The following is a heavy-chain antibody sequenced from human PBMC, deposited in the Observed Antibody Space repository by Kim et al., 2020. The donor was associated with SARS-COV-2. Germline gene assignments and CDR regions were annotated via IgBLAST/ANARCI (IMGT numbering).Heavy chain of an antibody. V-gene: IGHV4-34*01. CDR3: ARRITMTLGMDV. J-gene: IGHJ6*02. CDR1: GGSFSAYY. D-gene: IGHD3-22*01. CDR2: INHSGST. Sequence: SETLSLTCAVYGGSFSAYYWSWIRQSPGKGLEYIGEINHSGSTNYNPSLKSRVTISLDTSKNQFSLKLSSVTAADTAVYYCARRITMTLGMDVWGQGTTV.